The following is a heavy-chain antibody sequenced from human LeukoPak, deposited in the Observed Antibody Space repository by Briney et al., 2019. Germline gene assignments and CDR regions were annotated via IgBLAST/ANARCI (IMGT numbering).Heavy chain of an antibody. J-gene: IGHJ4*02. D-gene: IGHD3-16*02. CDR3: AKALTPGNAWGSYRFDY. V-gene: IGHV3-23*01. CDR1: GFTFSSYA. CDR2: ISGSGDST. Sequence: GGSLRLSCAASGFTFSSYAMSWVRQAPGKGLEWVSGISGSGDSTYYADSVKGRFTISRDKSRNTLYLQMNSLGAADTAVYYCAKALTPGNAWGSYRFDYWGQGTLVTVSS.